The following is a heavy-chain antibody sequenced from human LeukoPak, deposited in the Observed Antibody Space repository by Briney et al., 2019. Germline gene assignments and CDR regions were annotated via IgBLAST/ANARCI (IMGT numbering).Heavy chain of an antibody. J-gene: IGHJ4*02. Sequence: PGGSLRLSCAASGFTFSNHGMNWVRQAPGKGLEWVSGITGGGGNTYYADSVKGRFTISRDNSKNSLYLQMNSLRAEDTAVYYCAKDSYGDYVPIDYWGQGTLVTVSS. D-gene: IGHD4-17*01. CDR3: AKDSYGDYVPIDY. V-gene: IGHV3-23*01. CDR2: ITGGGGNT. CDR1: GFTFSNHG.